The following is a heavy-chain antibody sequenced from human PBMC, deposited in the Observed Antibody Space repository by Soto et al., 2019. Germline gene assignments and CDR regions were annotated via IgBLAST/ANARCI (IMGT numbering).Heavy chain of an antibody. J-gene: IGHJ5*02. D-gene: IGHD2-15*01. CDR3: ARHSRYCGGGSCYPNWFDH. CDR2: IYPSDSET. Sequence: LXISCQGSGYRCTIYWIGWVRQMPGKGLEWMGIIYPSDSETIYSPSFQGQVTISADKSISTAYLQWRSLKASDTAIYYCARHSRYCGGGSCYPNWFDHWGQGTLVTVSS. V-gene: IGHV5-51*01. CDR1: GYRCTIYW.